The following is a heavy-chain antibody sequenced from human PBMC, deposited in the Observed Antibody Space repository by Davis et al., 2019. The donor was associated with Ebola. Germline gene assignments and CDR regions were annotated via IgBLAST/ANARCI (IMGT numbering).Heavy chain of an antibody. J-gene: IGHJ6*02. CDR2: INPNSGGT. Sequence: ASVKVSCKASGYTFTGYYMHWVRQAPGQGLEWMGWINPNSGGTNYAQKFQGRVTMTRDTSISTAYMELSRLRSDDTAVYYCAREAIVLVNHYYYYGMDVWGQGTTVTVSS. CDR1: GYTFTGYY. CDR3: AREAIVLVNHYYYYGMDV. V-gene: IGHV1-2*02. D-gene: IGHD2-8*02.